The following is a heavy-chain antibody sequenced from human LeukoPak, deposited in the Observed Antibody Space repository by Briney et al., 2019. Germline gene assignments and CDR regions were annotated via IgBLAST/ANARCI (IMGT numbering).Heavy chain of an antibody. D-gene: IGHD3-10*01. CDR3: AKAAQSRLRYYGSGSYEDY. CDR1: GFTFSSYG. J-gene: IGHJ4*02. Sequence: PGGSLRLSCAASGFTFSSYGMHWVRQAPGKGLEWVAVIWYDGSNKYYADSVKGRFTISRDNSKNTLYLQMNSLRAEDTAVYYCAKAAQSRLRYYGSGSYEDYWGQGTLVSVSS. CDR2: IWYDGSNK. V-gene: IGHV3-33*06.